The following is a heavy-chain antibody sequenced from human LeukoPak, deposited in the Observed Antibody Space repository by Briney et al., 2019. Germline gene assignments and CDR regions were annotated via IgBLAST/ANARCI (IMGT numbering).Heavy chain of an antibody. Sequence: ASETLSLTCSVSGGSINSYYWSWIRQPPGKGLEWIGYIYYSGSTNYNPSLKSRVTISVDTSKNQFSLRLSSVTAADTALYYCARVTGYMVEDYFDYWGQGTLVTVSS. CDR1: GGSINSYY. D-gene: IGHD6-13*01. CDR2: IYYSGST. CDR3: ARVTGYMVEDYFDY. J-gene: IGHJ4*02. V-gene: IGHV4-59*01.